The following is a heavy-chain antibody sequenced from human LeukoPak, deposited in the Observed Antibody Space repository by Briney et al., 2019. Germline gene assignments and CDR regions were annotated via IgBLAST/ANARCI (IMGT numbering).Heavy chain of an antibody. J-gene: IGHJ4*02. Sequence: KPSETLSLTCTVSGVSISSYYWRWIRQPAGKGLEWIGRIHTSGSTSGSTNYNPSLKSRVTMSVDTSKNQFSLKLSSVTAADTAVYYCARGLYYYDSSAYYGRFDYWGQGTLVTVSS. CDR1: GVSISSYY. CDR3: ARGLYYYDSSAYYGRFDY. CDR2: IHTSGSTSGST. D-gene: IGHD3-22*01. V-gene: IGHV4-4*07.